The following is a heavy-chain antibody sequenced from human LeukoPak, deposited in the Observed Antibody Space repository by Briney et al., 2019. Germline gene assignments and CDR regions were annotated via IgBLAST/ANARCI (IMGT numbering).Heavy chain of an antibody. CDR1: GGSISSDYY. V-gene: IGHV4-30-4*01. Sequence: SETLSLTCTVSGGSISSDYYWSWIRQPPGKGLEWIGYIYYSGSTYYNPSLKSRVTISVDTSKNQFSLKLSSVTAADTAVYYCARRGRIYYDILTGYFGAFDIWGQGTMVTVSS. D-gene: IGHD3-9*01. J-gene: IGHJ3*02. CDR3: ARRGRIYYDILTGYFGAFDI. CDR2: IYYSGST.